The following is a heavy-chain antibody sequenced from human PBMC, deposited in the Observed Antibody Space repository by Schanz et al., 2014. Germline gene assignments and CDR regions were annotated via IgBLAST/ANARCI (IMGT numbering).Heavy chain of an antibody. V-gene: IGHV3-30*04. CDR2: MSNDGSNK. J-gene: IGHJ4*02. D-gene: IGHD6-13*01. CDR3: ARGLGAGSWSFDY. Sequence: QVQLVESGGGVVQPGRSLRLSCAASGFTFNIYAMHWVRQAPGKGLDWVALMSNDGSNKYYADSVKGRFTISRDNAKNTMYLQMNGLRAEDTAVYYCARGLGAGSWSFDYWGQGTLVTVSS. CDR1: GFTFNIYA.